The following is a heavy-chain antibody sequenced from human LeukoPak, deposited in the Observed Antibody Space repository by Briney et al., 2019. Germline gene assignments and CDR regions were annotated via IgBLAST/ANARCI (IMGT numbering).Heavy chain of an antibody. Sequence: PSQTLSLTCTVSGGSISSGDYYWSWIRQPPGKGLEWIGFIYYSGSTHYNPSLKSRVIISVDTSKNQFSLRLSSVTAADTAVYYCARHRAYSSSSPFDYWGQGTLVTVSS. CDR3: ARHRAYSSSSPFDY. CDR2: IYYSGST. V-gene: IGHV4-30-4*08. J-gene: IGHJ4*02. D-gene: IGHD6-6*01. CDR1: GGSISSGDYY.